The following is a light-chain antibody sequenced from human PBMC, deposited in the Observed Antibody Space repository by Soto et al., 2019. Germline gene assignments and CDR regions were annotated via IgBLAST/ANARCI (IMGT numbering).Light chain of an antibody. CDR3: SSYTSTSTLHYV. CDR1: SSDVGGYNY. J-gene: IGLJ1*01. Sequence: QSVLTQPAAVSGSPGQSITISRTGTSSDVGGYNYVSWYQQHPGKAPKLIIYEVSNRPSGISNRFSGSKSGNTASLTISGLQAEDEADYFCSSYTSTSTLHYVFGTGTKVTVL. CDR2: EVS. V-gene: IGLV2-14*01.